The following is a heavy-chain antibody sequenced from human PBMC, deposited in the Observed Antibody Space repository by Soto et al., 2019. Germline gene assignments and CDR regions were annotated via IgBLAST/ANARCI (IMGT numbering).Heavy chain of an antibody. CDR2: ISGSGGST. CDR3: ARDPVAYCGGDCRTFDY. J-gene: IGHJ4*02. D-gene: IGHD2-21*02. Sequence: HPGGSLRLSCAASGFTFSSYAMSWVRQAPGKGLEWVSAISGSGGSTYYADSVKGRFTISRDNSKNTLYLQMNSLRAEDTAVYYYARDPVAYCGGDCRTFDYWGQGTLVTVSS. CDR1: GFTFSSYA. V-gene: IGHV3-23*01.